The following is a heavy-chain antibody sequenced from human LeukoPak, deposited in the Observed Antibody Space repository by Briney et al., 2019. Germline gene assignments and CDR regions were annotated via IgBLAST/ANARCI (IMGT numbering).Heavy chain of an antibody. V-gene: IGHV3-48*03. CDR2: ISSSGSTI. CDR1: GFTFSNYE. Sequence: GGSLRLSCAASGFTFSNYEMNWVRQAPGKGLEWVSYISSSGSTIYYADSVKGRFTISRDNAKNSLYLQMNSLRAEDTAVYYCARIGGYYYFDYWGQGALVTVFS. D-gene: IGHD3-22*01. CDR3: ARIGGYYYFDY. J-gene: IGHJ4*02.